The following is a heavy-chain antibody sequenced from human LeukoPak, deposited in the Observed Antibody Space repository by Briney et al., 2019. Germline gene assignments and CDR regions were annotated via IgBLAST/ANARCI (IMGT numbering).Heavy chain of an antibody. J-gene: IGHJ4*02. CDR3: ATSQTFNY. CDR1: GITFSSYW. CDR2: IKQDGSEK. V-gene: IGHV3-7*01. Sequence: PGGSLRLSCAASGITFSSYWMNWVRQAPGKGLEWVANIKQDGSEKYYVDSAKGRFTISRDNAKNSLYLQMNSLRAEDTAVYYCATSQTFNYWGQGTLVTVSS.